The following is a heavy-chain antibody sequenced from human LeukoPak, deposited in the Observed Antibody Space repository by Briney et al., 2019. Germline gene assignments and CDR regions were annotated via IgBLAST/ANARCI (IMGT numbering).Heavy chain of an antibody. D-gene: IGHD6-19*01. Sequence: GGSLRLSCAATGFTFSSYAMTWVRQAPGKGLEWVSAIGGSTYYADSVKGRFTISIDNSENTLYLQMNSLRAEDTAVYYCAKQYSGGWHYFDYWGQGTLVTVSS. CDR2: IGGST. V-gene: IGHV3-23*01. CDR1: GFTFSSYA. J-gene: IGHJ4*02. CDR3: AKQYSGGWHYFDY.